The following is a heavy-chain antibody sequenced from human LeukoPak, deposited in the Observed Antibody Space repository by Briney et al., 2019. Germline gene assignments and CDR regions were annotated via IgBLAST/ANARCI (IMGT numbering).Heavy chain of an antibody. V-gene: IGHV3-30-3*01. CDR1: GFTFSSYA. Sequence: GGSLRLSCAASGFTFSSYAMHWVRQAPGKGLEWVAVISYDGSNKYYADSVKGRFTISRDNSKNTLYLQMNSLRAEDTAVYYCAREGDRIGDPLDYWGQGTLVTVSS. CDR2: ISYDGSNK. D-gene: IGHD1-26*01. J-gene: IGHJ4*02. CDR3: AREGDRIGDPLDY.